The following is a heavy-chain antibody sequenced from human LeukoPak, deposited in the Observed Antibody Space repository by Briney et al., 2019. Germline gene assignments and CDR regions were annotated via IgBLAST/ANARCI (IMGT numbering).Heavy chain of an antibody. CDR1: GFTFSSYS. CDR2: IGSSSSYI. D-gene: IGHD2-8*01. J-gene: IGHJ6*02. V-gene: IGHV3-21*01. Sequence: GGSLRLSCAASGFTFSSYSMNWVRQAPGKGLEWVSSIGSSSSYIYYADSVKGRFTISRDNAKNSLYLQMNSLRAEDTAVYYCARMLYYYYGMDVWGQGTTVTVSS. CDR3: ARMLYYYYGMDV.